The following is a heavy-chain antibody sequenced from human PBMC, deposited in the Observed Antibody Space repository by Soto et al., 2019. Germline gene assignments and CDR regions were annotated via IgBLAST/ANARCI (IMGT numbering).Heavy chain of an antibody. D-gene: IGHD6-19*01. CDR2: INPSGGST. CDR3: AARPGYSSGWYVY. J-gene: IGHJ4*02. CDR1: GYTFTSYY. V-gene: IGHV1-46*01. Sequence: QVQLVQSGAEVKKPGASVKVSCKASGYTFTSYYMHWVRQAPGQGLEWMGIINPSGGSTSYAQKFRGRVTMTRDTSTSTAYMGLSRLRSEDTAVYYCAARPGYSSGWYVYWGQGTLVTVSS.